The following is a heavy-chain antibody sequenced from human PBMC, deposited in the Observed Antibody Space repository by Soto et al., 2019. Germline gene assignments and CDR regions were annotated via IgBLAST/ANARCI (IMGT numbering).Heavy chain of an antibody. J-gene: IGHJ6*02. V-gene: IGHV3-23*01. D-gene: IGHD3-3*01. CDR3: AKGSYDFWSGTYYYYGMDV. Sequence: GGSLRLSCAASGFTFSSYGLSWVRQAPGEGLEFVSGISGSGGSTYYADSVKGRFTISRDNSKNTLYLQMNSLRAEDTAVYYCAKGSYDFWSGTYYYYGMDVWGQGTTVTVSS. CDR1: GFTFSSYG. CDR2: ISGSGGST.